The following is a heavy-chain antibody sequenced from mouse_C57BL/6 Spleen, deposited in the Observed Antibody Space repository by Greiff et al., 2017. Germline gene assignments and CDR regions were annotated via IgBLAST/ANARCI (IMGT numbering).Heavy chain of an antibody. CDR1: GYTFTSYW. Sequence: QVQLQQPGTELVKPGASVKLSCKASGYTFTSYWMHWVKQRPGQGLEWIGNINPSNGGTNYNEKFKSKATLTVDKSSSTAYMQLSSLTSEDSAVYDCAREEIYYGNPFDYWGQGTTLTVSS. J-gene: IGHJ2*01. D-gene: IGHD2-1*01. V-gene: IGHV1-53*01. CDR2: INPSNGGT. CDR3: AREEIYYGNPFDY.